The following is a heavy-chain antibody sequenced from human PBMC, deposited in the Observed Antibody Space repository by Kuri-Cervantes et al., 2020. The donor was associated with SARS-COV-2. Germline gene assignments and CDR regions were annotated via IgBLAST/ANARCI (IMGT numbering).Heavy chain of an antibody. D-gene: IGHD2-15*01. Sequence: GGSLRLPCAASGFTFSSYSMNWVRQAPGKGLEWVSSISSSSSYIYYADSVKGRFTISRDNAKNSLYLQMNSLRAEDTAVYYCARDRGEDIVVVVAASAYDYWGQGTLVTVSS. CDR3: ARDRGEDIVVVVAASAYDY. J-gene: IGHJ4*02. V-gene: IGHV3-21*01. CDR1: GFTFSSYS. CDR2: ISSSSSYI.